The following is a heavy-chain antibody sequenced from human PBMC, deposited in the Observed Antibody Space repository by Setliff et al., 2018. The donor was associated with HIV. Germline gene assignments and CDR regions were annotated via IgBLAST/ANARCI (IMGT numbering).Heavy chain of an antibody. V-gene: IGHV3-64*04. D-gene: IGHD3-10*01. J-gene: IGHJ6*02. CDR1: GFMFSSYG. Sequence: PGGSLRLSCTASGFMFSSYGMHWVRQAPGKGLEHVSGISSDGGSMYYADSVRGRFTISRDNSKNTLYLQMNSLRAEDTAVYYCARPTNIDTLYYGSQSFYMYYYGMDVWGQGTTVTVSS. CDR2: ISSDGGSM. CDR3: ARPTNIDTLYYGSQSFYMYYYGMDV.